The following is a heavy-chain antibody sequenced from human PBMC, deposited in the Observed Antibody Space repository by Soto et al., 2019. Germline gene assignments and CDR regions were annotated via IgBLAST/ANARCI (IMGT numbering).Heavy chain of an antibody. CDR3: ARVSGWDPLVCGMDV. J-gene: IGHJ6*02. V-gene: IGHV3-74*01. CDR2: INSDGSST. Sequence: GGSLRLSCAASGFTFSSYWMHWVRQAPGKGLVWVSRINSDGSSTSYADSVKGRFTISRDNAKNTLYLQMNSLRAEDTAVYYCARVSGWDPLVCGMDVWGQGTTVTVSS. CDR1: GFTFSSYW. D-gene: IGHD1-26*01.